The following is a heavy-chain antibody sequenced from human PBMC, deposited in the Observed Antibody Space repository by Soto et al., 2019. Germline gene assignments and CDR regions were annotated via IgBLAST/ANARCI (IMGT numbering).Heavy chain of an antibody. D-gene: IGHD4-17*01. Sequence: QVQLVQSGAEVKKPGSSVKVSCKASGGPFSSYAISWVRRAPGQGLGGMGGIIPIFVTANYAQKFQGRVTITADESTSTAYMELSSLRSEDTAVYYCASPPTTGNYYYYGMDVWGQGTTVTVSS. CDR3: ASPPTTGNYYYYGMDV. CDR2: IIPIFVTA. V-gene: IGHV1-69*12. CDR1: GGPFSSYA. J-gene: IGHJ6*02.